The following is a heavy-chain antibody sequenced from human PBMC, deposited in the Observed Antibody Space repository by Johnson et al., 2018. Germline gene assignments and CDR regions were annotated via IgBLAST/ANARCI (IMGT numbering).Heavy chain of an antibody. Sequence: VQLVESGGGVVQPGRSLRLSCAASGFTFSSYAMSWVRQAPGKGLEWVSAISGSGGSTYYADSVKGRFTISGDNAKNSLYRQMNSLRDEETAVYYCSRFDYDTWGQGTMVTVSS. CDR3: SRFDYDT. D-gene: IGHD3-9*01. CDR2: ISGSGGST. CDR1: GFTFSSYA. V-gene: IGHV3-23*04. J-gene: IGHJ3*02.